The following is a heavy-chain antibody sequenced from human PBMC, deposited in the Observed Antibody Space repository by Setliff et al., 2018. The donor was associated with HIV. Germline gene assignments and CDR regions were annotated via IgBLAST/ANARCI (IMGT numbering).Heavy chain of an antibody. J-gene: IGHJ6*03. V-gene: IGHV3-7*05. D-gene: IGHD4-17*01. Sequence: PGGSLRLSCAASGFTFSSYWMSWVRQAPGKGLEWVADIKQDGSKAYYMDSVKGRFTISRDNPKNSLYLQMNSLRAEDTAVYYCARAPLGDYLRYYYYYMDVWGKGTTVTVSS. CDR3: ARAPLGDYLRYYYYYMDV. CDR2: IKQDGSKA. CDR1: GFTFSSYW.